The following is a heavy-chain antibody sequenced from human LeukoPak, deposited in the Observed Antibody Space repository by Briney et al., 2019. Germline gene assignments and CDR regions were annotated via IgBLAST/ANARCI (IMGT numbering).Heavy chain of an antibody. V-gene: IGHV3-30*04. CDR3: AKWPGRATAY. CDR2: ISYDATIE. Sequence: GGSLRLSCAASGFTFSNYAMHWVRQAPGKGLEWVAAISYDATIEHYADSVKGRFTISRDNSKNTLYLQMNSLRAEDTAVYYCAKWPGRATAYWGQGTLVTVSS. J-gene: IGHJ4*02. CDR1: GFTFSNYA. D-gene: IGHD1-26*01.